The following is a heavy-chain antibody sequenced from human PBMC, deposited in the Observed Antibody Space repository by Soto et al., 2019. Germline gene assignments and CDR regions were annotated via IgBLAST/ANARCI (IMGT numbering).Heavy chain of an antibody. J-gene: IGHJ4*02. CDR1: GGSVSXGGYY. Sequence: TLXLTCTVAGGSVSXGGYYWGWIRQPPRKGLEWIGYIYYSGSTNYNPSLKIRVTISLDTSKNQFSLKLSSVTSSDTSVYYCARGRRLMQGIVDYWGQGTLGTVS. D-gene: IGHD3-10*01. CDR3: ARGRRLMQGIVDY. V-gene: IGHV4-61*08. CDR2: IYYSGST.